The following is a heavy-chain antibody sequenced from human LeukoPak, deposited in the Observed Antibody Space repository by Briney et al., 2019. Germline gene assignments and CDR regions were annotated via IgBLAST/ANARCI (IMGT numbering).Heavy chain of an antibody. CDR2: IRYDGSNK. J-gene: IGHJ4*02. Sequence: AGGSLRLSCAASGFTFSSYGMHWVRQAPGKGLEWVALIRYDGSNKYYADSVKGRFTISRDNSKNTLYLQMNSLRAEDTAVYYCAKDTSGSYYDYGYWGQGTLATVSS. CDR1: GFTFSSYG. D-gene: IGHD1-26*01. V-gene: IGHV3-30*02. CDR3: AKDTSGSYYDYGY.